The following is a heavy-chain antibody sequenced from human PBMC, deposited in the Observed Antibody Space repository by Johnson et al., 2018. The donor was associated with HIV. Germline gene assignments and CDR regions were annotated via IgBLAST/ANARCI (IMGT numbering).Heavy chain of an antibody. D-gene: IGHD3-22*01. V-gene: IGHV3-23*04. J-gene: IGHJ3*02. CDR2: ISGSGGST. Sequence: VQLVESGGGLVQPGGSLRLSCAASGFTFSSYAMSWVRQAPGKGLEWASAISGSGGSTYYADSVKGRFTISRDNSKNTLYLQMNSLRAEDTAVYYCAKALHYYDRPGDAFDIWGQGTMVTVSS. CDR1: GFTFSSYA. CDR3: AKALHYYDRPGDAFDI.